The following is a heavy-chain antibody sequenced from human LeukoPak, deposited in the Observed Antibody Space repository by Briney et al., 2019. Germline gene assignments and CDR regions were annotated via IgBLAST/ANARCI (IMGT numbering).Heavy chain of an antibody. CDR2: ISGSGGST. D-gene: IGHD3-16*01. CDR1: GFTFSSYA. Sequence: PGGSLRLSCAASGFTFSSYAMSWVRQAPGKGLEWVSAISGSGGSTYYADSVKGRFTISRDNSKNTLYLQMNSLRAEDTAVYYCAKGLTWGAYYYFGMDGWGQGTTVTVSS. J-gene: IGHJ6*01. CDR3: AKGLTWGAYYYFGMDG. V-gene: IGHV3-23*01.